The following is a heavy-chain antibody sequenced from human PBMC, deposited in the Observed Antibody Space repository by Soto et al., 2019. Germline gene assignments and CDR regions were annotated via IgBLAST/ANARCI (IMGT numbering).Heavy chain of an antibody. V-gene: IGHV1-8*01. J-gene: IGHJ6*02. CDR1: GYTXTSYD. CDR3: AGVGVTYYYYGMDV. CDR2: MNPNSGNT. D-gene: IGHD1-26*01. Sequence: SXKVYCKASGYTXTSYDIDWVRQATGQGLEWVGWMNPNSGNTGYEQKFQGRVTMTRNTSISTAYMELSSLRSEDTAVYYCAGVGVTYYYYGMDVWGQGTTVTVSS.